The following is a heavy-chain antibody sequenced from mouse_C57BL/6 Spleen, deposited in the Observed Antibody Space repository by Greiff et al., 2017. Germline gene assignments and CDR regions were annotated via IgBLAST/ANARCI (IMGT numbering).Heavy chain of an antibody. CDR3: ASFRITTVVASDY. Sequence: QVQLQQPGAELVKPGASVKLSCKASGYTFTSYWMHWVKQRPGQGLEWIGMIHPNSGSTNYNEKLKSKATLTVDKSSSTAYMQLSSLTSEDSAVYYCASFRITTVVASDYWGQGTTLTVSS. CDR1: GYTFTSYW. J-gene: IGHJ2*01. V-gene: IGHV1-64*01. CDR2: IHPNSGST. D-gene: IGHD1-1*01.